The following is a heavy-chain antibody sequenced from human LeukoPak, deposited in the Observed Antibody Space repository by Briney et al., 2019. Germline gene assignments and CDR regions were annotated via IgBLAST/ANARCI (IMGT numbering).Heavy chain of an antibody. Sequence: KPSGTLSLTCAVPGGYISSGNWWSWVRQPPGKGLEWIGEIFHSGSTNYNPSLKSRVTISVDTSKNQFSLKLSSVTAADTAVYYCARLCSGGSCSSYFDYWGLGTLVTVSS. J-gene: IGHJ4*02. D-gene: IGHD2-15*01. CDR1: GGYISSGNW. V-gene: IGHV4-4*02. CDR2: IFHSGST. CDR3: ARLCSGGSCSSYFDY.